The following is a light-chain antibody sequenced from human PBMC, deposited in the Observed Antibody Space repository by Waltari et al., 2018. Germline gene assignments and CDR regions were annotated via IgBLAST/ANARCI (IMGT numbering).Light chain of an antibody. CDR1: SSNIGAGYD. J-gene: IGLJ3*02. Sequence: QSVLTQPPSVSGAPGQRVTISCTGSSSNIGAGYDVHWYQQLPGTAPKLLIYGTSKRPSGVPDRFSGSKSGTSASLAITGLQAEDEADYYCQSYDSSLRGVFGGGTKLTVL. CDR3: QSYDSSLRGV. V-gene: IGLV1-40*01. CDR2: GTS.